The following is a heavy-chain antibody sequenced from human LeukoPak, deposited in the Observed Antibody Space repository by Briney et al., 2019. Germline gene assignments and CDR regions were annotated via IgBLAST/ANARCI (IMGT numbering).Heavy chain of an antibody. Sequence: ASVKVSCTPSGYTFTDYYMHWVRQAPGQGPEWMGGINPNSGGTNHAQKFQGRVTMTRDTSISTAYMELSRLRSDDTAVYYCARDAFIAAAGYYFDYWGQGTLVAVSS. CDR1: GYTFTDYY. D-gene: IGHD6-13*01. CDR3: ARDAFIAAAGYYFDY. CDR2: INPNSGGT. V-gene: IGHV1-2*02. J-gene: IGHJ4*02.